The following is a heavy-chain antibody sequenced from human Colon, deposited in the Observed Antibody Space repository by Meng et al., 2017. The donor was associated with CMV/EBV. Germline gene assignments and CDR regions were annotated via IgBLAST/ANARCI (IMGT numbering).Heavy chain of an antibody. Sequence: QLRRQQWGAGLLKPSETLSLTCAVYGGSFSGYYWSWIRQPPGNGLEWIGEINHSGSTNYNPSLKSRVTISVDTSKNQFSLKLSSVTAADTAVYYCASILFAAAAGGWGGYWGQGTLVTVSS. CDR2: INHSGST. J-gene: IGHJ4*02. V-gene: IGHV4-34*01. D-gene: IGHD6-13*01. CDR3: ASILFAAAAGGWGGY. CDR1: GGSFSGYY.